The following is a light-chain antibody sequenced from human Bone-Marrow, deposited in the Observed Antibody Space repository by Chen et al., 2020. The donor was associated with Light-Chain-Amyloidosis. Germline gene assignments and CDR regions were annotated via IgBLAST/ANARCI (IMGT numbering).Light chain of an antibody. CDR3: CSYASGNNFV. V-gene: IGLV2-23*01. CDR1: STDVGSYNL. Sequence: QSALTQPASVSGPPGQSITISCTGTSTDVGSYNLVSLYQQYPGKPPKLIIYEDNKRPSGVSSRFAGSKSGNTASLPISGLQAEDESAYYCCSYASGNNFVFGTGTDVTVL. CDR2: EDN. J-gene: IGLJ1*01.